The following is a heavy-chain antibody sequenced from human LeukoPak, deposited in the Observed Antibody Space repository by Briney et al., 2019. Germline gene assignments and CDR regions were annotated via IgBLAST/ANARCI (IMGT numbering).Heavy chain of an antibody. Sequence: SVKVACKDSGGTFSSYAISWVRQAPGQGLEWMGGIIPIFGTANYAQKFQGRVTITADESTSTAYMELSSLRSEDTAVYYCARGSDTAMVMGYYYYYMDVWGKGTTVTVSS. CDR1: GGTFSSYA. D-gene: IGHD5-18*01. CDR3: ARGSDTAMVMGYYYYYMDV. J-gene: IGHJ6*03. V-gene: IGHV1-69*01. CDR2: IIPIFGTA.